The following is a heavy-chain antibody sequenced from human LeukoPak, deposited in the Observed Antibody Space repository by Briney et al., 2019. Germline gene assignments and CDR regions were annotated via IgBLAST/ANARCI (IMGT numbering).Heavy chain of an antibody. Sequence: SQTLSLTCAISGDSVSSNSATWDWIRQSPSRGLEWLGRTYYRSKWYYDYAVSVISRIKINPDTSKNQFSLQLNSATPEGTAVYYCAREYCSGGNCYEFDNWGQGTLVTVSS. CDR2: TYYRSKWYY. J-gene: IGHJ4*02. CDR3: AREYCSGGNCYEFDN. D-gene: IGHD2-15*01. V-gene: IGHV6-1*01. CDR1: GDSVSSNSAT.